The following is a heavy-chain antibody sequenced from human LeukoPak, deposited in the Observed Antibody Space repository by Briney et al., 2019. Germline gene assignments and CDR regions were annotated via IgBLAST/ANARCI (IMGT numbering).Heavy chain of an antibody. V-gene: IGHV1-2*06. CDR3: ARGYCSGGTCYLVENWLDP. J-gene: IGHJ5*02. CDR2: INPNSGGT. CDR1: GYTLTAYY. Sequence: GASVKVSCKASGYTLTAYYIYWVRQAPGQGLEWTGRINPNSGGTDYAQNFQGRVTMTRDTSISTAYMELSRLRSDDTAVYYCARGYCSGGTCYLVENWLDPWGQGTLVTVSS. D-gene: IGHD2-15*01.